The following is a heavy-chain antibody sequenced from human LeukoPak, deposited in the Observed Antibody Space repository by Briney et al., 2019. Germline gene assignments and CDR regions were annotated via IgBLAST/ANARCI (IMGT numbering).Heavy chain of an antibody. J-gene: IGHJ4*02. CDR3: ARGGGGKSSRESDY. CDR1: GRSFSGYY. V-gene: IGHV4-34*01. CDR2: IHYSGST. Sequence: SETLSLTCAVYGRSFSGYYWSWIRQPPGRVLEWIGSIHYSGSTYYNPSLKSRVTISVDTSQNQLSLKQSSVTAADTAVYYCARGGGGKSSRESDYWGQGTLVTVSS. D-gene: IGHD6-13*01.